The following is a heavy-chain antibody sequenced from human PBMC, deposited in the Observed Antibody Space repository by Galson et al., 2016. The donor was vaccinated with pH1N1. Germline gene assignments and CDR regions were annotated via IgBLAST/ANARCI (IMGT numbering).Heavy chain of an antibody. D-gene: IGHD4-17*01. V-gene: IGHV1-2*02. CDR3: AREGGVNGDYVFSY. J-gene: IGHJ4*02. CDR2: SNPNGGAT. Sequence: SVKVSCKASGYRFDNYFLHWVRQAPGQGVEWMGWSNPNGGATNYAQKFQGRVTLTREASINTGFMELRGLTSDDTAVYFCAREGGVNGDYVFSYWGQGSLVIVSS. CDR1: GYRFDNYF.